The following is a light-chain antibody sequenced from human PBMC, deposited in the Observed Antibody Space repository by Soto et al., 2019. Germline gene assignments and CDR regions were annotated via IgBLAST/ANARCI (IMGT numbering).Light chain of an antibody. V-gene: IGKV3D-20*02. Sequence: EIVLTQSPGTLSLSPGERATLSCRAGQSFTSIYLARYHLKPGPAPRLIIYSADSRATGIPDRFRGSGSGTDFTLTISILEPEDVEVYYCQQRRNWPPWRFGQGTKVDIK. J-gene: IGKJ1*01. CDR3: QQRRNWPPWR. CDR1: QSFTSIY. CDR2: SAD.